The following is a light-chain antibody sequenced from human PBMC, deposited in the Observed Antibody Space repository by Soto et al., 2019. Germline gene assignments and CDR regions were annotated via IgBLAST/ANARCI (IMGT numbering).Light chain of an antibody. CDR2: GAS. CDR3: QQYGRSPGLFT. Sequence: EIVLTQSPGTLSLSPGERVTLSCRASQSVSSNYLAWYQQRPGQPPRLLIYGASTRATGIPDRFSGSGSGTDFTLAISRLEPEDVVVYYCQQYGRSPGLFTFGPGTKVDIK. J-gene: IGKJ3*01. V-gene: IGKV3-20*01. CDR1: QSVSSNY.